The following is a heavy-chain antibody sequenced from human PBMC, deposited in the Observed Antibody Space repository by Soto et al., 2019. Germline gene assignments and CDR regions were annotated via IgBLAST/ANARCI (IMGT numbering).Heavy chain of an antibody. Sequence: SGPTLVNPTETLTLTCTVSGFSLSNARMGVSWIRQPPGKALEWLAHIFSNDEKSYSTSLKSRLTISKDTSKSQVVLTMTNMDPVDTATYYCARSEGDILTGYLYLNWFDPWGQGTLVTVSS. V-gene: IGHV2-26*01. D-gene: IGHD3-9*01. CDR1: GFSLSNARMG. CDR3: ARSEGDILTGYLYLNWFDP. CDR2: IFSNDEK. J-gene: IGHJ5*02.